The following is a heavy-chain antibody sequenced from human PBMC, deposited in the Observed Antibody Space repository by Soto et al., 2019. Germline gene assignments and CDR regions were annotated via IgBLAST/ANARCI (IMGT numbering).Heavy chain of an antibody. CDR1: GFTFSSYG. V-gene: IGHV3-30*18. Sequence: HVQLVESGGGVLQPGRSLRLACAASGFTFSSYGMHWVVQDPGKGREWVAVISYDGSNKYYADSVKLRLTISRDNSKTTLYLQMNSLRAEDTAVYYCAKLAWGGYKLYLVQGTLVTVFS. D-gene: IGHD3-10*01. CDR3: AKLAWGGYKLY. J-gene: IGHJ4*02. CDR2: ISYDGSNK.